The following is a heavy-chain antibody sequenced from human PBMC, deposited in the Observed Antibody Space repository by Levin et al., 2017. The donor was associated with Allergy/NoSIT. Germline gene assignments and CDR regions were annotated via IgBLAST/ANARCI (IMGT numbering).Heavy chain of an antibody. CDR2: LSSSGGNT. D-gene: IGHD7-27*01. J-gene: IGHJ4*02. CDR1: GFTFSSYA. CDR3: AKGLGSSPGVDC. Sequence: GESLKISCAASGFTFSSYAMSWVRQAPGKGLEWVSALSSSGGNTYYADSVKARFTISRDNSKNTLYLQMNSLRAEDTAVYYCAKGLGSSPGVDCWGQGTLVTVSS. V-gene: IGHV3-23*01.